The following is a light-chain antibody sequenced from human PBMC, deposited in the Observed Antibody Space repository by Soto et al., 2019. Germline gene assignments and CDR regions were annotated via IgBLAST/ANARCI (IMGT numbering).Light chain of an antibody. J-gene: IGKJ1*01. Sequence: IFLTQSPSALSWSPGERATLSCRASQSVSSYLAWYQQKPGQAPRLLIYDASNRATGIPARFSGSGSGTDFTINISSIEQEDFAVYYCKQSSKWTQWKFGQGKKVDIK. CDR3: KQSSKWTQWK. CDR2: DAS. V-gene: IGKV3-11*01. CDR1: QSVSSY.